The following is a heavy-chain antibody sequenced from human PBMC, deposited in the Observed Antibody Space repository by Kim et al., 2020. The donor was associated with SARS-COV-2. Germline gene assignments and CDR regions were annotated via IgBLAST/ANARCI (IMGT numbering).Heavy chain of an antibody. V-gene: IGHV2-5*01. Sequence: PSLKSRLTITKDTSKNQVVLTMTNMDPVDTATYYCAHSTVGSSSWKYFDYWGQGTLVTVSS. CDR3: AHSTVGSSSWKYFDY. D-gene: IGHD6-13*01. J-gene: IGHJ4*02.